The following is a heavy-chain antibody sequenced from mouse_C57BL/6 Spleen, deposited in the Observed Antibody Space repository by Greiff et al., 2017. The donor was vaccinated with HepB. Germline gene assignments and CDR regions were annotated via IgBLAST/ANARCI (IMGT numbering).Heavy chain of an antibody. V-gene: IGHV1-26*01. CDR1: GYTFTDYY. D-gene: IGHD2-10*01. CDR3: AAYCNAMDY. Sequence: EVQLQQSGPELVKPGASVKISCKASGYTFTDYYMNWVKQSHGKSLEWIGDINPNNGGTSYNQKFKGKATLTVDKSSSTAYMELRSLTSEDSAVYYCAAYCNAMDYWGQGTSVTVSS. J-gene: IGHJ4*01. CDR2: INPNNGGT.